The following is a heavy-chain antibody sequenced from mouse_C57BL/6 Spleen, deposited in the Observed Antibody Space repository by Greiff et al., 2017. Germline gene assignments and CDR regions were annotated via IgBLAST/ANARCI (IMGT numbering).Heavy chain of an antibody. CDR2: ISSGGSYT. D-gene: IGHD1-1*01. J-gene: IGHJ3*01. CDR1: GFTFSSYG. Sequence: EVQGVESGGDLVKPGGSLKLSCAASGFTFSSYGMSWVRQTPDKRLEWVATISSGGSYTYYPDSVKGRFTISRDNAKNTLYLQMSSLKSEDTAMYYCARQDYGGRWFAYWGQGTLVTVSA. V-gene: IGHV5-6*01. CDR3: ARQDYGGRWFAY.